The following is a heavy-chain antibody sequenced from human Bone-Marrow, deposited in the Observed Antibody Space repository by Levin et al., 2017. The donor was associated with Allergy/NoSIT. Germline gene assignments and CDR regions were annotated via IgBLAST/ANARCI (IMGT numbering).Heavy chain of an antibody. J-gene: IGHJ4*02. CDR3: ARAGGYYDILTGYQRGYFDY. CDR2: ISYDGSNK. V-gene: IGHV3-30-3*01. D-gene: IGHD3-9*01. CDR1: GFSFNSYA. Sequence: SCAASGFSFNSYAMHWVRQAPGKGLEWVAVISYDGSNKYYEESVKGRFTISRDNSKNTLYLQMNSLRPEDKAVYYCARAGGYYDILTGYQRGYFDYWGQGTLVTVSS.